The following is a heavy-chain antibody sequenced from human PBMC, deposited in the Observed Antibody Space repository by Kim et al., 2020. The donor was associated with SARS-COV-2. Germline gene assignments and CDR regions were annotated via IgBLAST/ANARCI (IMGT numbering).Heavy chain of an antibody. CDR2: ISGSGGST. D-gene: IGHD3-3*01. CDR1: GFTFSSYA. CDR3: ARVYYDFWSGYFPSIYYYYGMDV. V-gene: IGHV3-23*01. J-gene: IGHJ6*02. Sequence: GGSLRLSCAASGFTFSSYAMSWVRQAPGKGLEWVSAISGSGGSTYYADSVKGRFTISRDNSKNTLYLQMNSLRAEDTAVYYCARVYYDFWSGYFPSIYYYYGMDVWGQGTTVTVSS.